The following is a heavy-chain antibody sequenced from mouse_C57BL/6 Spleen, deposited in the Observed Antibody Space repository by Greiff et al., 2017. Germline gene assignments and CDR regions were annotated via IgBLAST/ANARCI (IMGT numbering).Heavy chain of an antibody. Sequence: QVQLQQPGAELVKPGASVKMSCKASGYTFTSYWITWVKQRPGQGLEWIGDIYPGSGSTNYNEKFKSKATLTVDTSSSTAYMQLSSLTSEDSAVYYCARDYYGSSYVPWYFDVWATGTTVTVSS. D-gene: IGHD1-1*01. CDR1: GYTFTSYW. J-gene: IGHJ1*03. CDR2: IYPGSGST. CDR3: ARDYYGSSYVPWYFDV. V-gene: IGHV1-55*01.